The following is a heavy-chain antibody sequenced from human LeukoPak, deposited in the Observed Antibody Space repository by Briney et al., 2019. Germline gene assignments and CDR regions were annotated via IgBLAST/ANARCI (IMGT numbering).Heavy chain of an antibody. CDR2: ISWDGGST. CDR3: ARRYCSTCPTGHAFDL. V-gene: IGHV3-43D*03. CDR1: GFTFSSYA. Sequence: QAGGSLRLSCAASGFTFSSYAMHWVRQAPGKGLEWVSLISWDGGSTYYADSVKGRFTISRDNSKNSLYLQMNSLRAEDTAVYYCARRYCSTCPTGHAFDLWGQGTMVTVSS. D-gene: IGHD2-2*01. J-gene: IGHJ3*01.